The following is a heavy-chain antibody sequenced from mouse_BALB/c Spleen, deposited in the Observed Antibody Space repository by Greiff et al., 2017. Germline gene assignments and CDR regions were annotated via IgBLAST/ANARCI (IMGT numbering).Heavy chain of an antibody. CDR1: GFTFSSFG. V-gene: IGHV5-17*02. J-gene: IGHJ4*01. CDR3: ARSGRYHYAMDY. Sequence: DVHLVESGGGLVQPGGSRKLSCAASGFTFSSFGMHWVRQAPEKGLEWVAYISSGSSTIYYADTVKGRFTISRDNPKNTLFLQMTSLRSEDTAMYYCARSGRYHYAMDYWGQGTSVTVSS. D-gene: IGHD2-14*01. CDR2: ISSGSSTI.